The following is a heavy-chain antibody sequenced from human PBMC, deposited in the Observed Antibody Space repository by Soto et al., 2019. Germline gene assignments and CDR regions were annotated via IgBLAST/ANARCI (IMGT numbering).Heavy chain of an antibody. Sequence: QVQLVQSGAEVKKTGASVKLSCRTSGYTFTHYYIHWVRQAPGQGLEWLAIINPASGSTNYAQDFQGRVTLTMDTSTTTVYMELSGLRAEDTAIFYCARDLAAGDYWGQGTLVTVSS. CDR3: ARDLAAGDY. J-gene: IGHJ4*02. V-gene: IGHV1-46*01. D-gene: IGHD6-13*01. CDR2: INPASGST. CDR1: GYTFTHYY.